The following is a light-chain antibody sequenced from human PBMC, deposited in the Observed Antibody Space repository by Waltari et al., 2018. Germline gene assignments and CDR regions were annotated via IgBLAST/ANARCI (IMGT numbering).Light chain of an antibody. CDR1: NIGSKR. V-gene: IGLV3-21*04. CDR2: DDR. CDR3: QVWDSSDHVV. Sequence: SYVLTQPPSVSVAPGKTVRIPCGGNNIGSKRVHWYQQKQGQAPVLVIYDDRDRPSGIPERFSGSNSGNTATLTISRVEAGDEADYYCQVWDSSDHVVFGGGTKLTVL. J-gene: IGLJ2*01.